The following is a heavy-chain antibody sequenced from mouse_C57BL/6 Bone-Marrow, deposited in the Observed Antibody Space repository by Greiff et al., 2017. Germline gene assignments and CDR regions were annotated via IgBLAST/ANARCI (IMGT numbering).Heavy chain of an antibody. V-gene: IGHV6-6*01. D-gene: IGHD1-1*01. CDR2: IRNKANNHAT. CDR3: TRGVYYYGSSYPDV. Sequence: EVQLQESGGGLVQPGGSMKLSCAASGFTFSDAWMDWVRQSPEKGLEWVAEIRNKANNHATYYAESVKGRFTISRDDSKSSVYLQMNSLRAEDTGIYYCTRGVYYYGSSYPDVWGTGTTVTVSS. J-gene: IGHJ1*03. CDR1: GFTFSDAW.